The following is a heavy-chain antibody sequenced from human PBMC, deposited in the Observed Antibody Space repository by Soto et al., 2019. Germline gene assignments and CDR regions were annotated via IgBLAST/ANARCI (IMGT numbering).Heavy chain of an antibody. J-gene: IGHJ4*02. D-gene: IGHD2-8*02. CDR2: IDGDGSST. CDR1: GFTFRSYW. V-gene: IGHV3-74*01. CDR3: ARVEIAGGRCFDY. Sequence: EVQLVESGGGLVQPGVSLRLSCAASGFTFRSYWMHWVRQAPGKGLVWVSRIDGDGSSTSYADSVKGRFTISRDNARNTQYLQMNSLRADDTAVYYCARVEIAGGRCFDYWGQGTLVTVSS.